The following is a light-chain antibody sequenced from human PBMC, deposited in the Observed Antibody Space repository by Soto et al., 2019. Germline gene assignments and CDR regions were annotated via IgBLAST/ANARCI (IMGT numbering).Light chain of an antibody. Sequence: DIQMTQSPSSLSASVGDRVSITYRASQTILTYLNWYQQKPGQAPKLLIYAASSLQSGVPSRFSGGGSATDFTLTISSLQPEDFATYYCQQSFSTTWTFGHGTKVVIK. CDR3: QQSFSTTWT. CDR1: QTILTY. V-gene: IGKV1-39*01. CDR2: AAS. J-gene: IGKJ1*01.